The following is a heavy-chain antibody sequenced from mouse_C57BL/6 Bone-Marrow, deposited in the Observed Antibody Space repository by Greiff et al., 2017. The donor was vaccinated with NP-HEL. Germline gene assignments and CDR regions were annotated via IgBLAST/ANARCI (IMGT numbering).Heavy chain of an antibody. J-gene: IGHJ3*01. CDR2: INPSSGYT. Sequence: QVQLQQSGAELARPGASVKMSCKASGYTFTSYTMHWVKQRPGQGLEWIGYINPSSGYTKYNQKFKDKATLTADKSSSTAYMQLSSLTSEDSSGYYCARPYYGSPWFAYWGQGTLVTVSA. CDR1: GYTFTSYT. CDR3: ARPYYGSPWFAY. D-gene: IGHD1-1*01. V-gene: IGHV1-4*01.